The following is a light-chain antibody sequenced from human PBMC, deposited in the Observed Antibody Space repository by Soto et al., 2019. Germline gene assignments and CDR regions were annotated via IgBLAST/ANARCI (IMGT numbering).Light chain of an antibody. J-gene: IGKJ1*01. CDR3: LQHYFYPWT. CDR1: QSISSW. Sequence: DIQMTQSPSTLSASVGDRVTITCRASQSISSWLAWYQQKPGKAPKLLIYKASTLESGVPSRFSGSGSGTEFTLTISSLQPEDFATYYCLQHYFYPWTFGQGTKVKIK. V-gene: IGKV1-5*03. CDR2: KAS.